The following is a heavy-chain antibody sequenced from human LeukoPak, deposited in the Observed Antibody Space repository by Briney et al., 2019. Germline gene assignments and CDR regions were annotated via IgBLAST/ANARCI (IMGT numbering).Heavy chain of an antibody. CDR3: ARGFASGWYSRYDP. J-gene: IGHJ5*02. V-gene: IGHV4-61*01. D-gene: IGHD6-19*01. CDR1: GDPVTRGSYY. Sequence: SETLSLTCSVSGDPVTRGSYYWSWIRQPPGKELEWIGYVYHTGSTNYNPSLKSRVTISVDTSKNEFSLKMTSVTAADTAVYYCARGFASGWYSRYDPWGQGIPVTVSS. CDR2: VYHTGST.